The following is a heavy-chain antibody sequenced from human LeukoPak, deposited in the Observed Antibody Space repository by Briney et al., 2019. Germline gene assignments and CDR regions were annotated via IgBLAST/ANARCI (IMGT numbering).Heavy chain of an antibody. Sequence: GGSLRLSCAASGFTFNTYSMIWVRQAPGKGLEWVSSISATSTYIYYSDSLKGRFTISRDNAKNTLYLQMNSLRAEDTAVYYCEPTYYYGSESLSWGRGTLVTVSS. CDR3: EPTYYYGSESLS. CDR2: ISATSTYI. V-gene: IGHV3-21*01. J-gene: IGHJ4*02. D-gene: IGHD3-10*01. CDR1: GFTFNTYS.